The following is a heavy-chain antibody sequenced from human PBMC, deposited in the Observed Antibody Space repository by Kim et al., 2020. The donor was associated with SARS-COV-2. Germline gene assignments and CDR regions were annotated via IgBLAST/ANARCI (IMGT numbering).Heavy chain of an antibody. CDR2: IKSKTDGGTA. CDR1: GFTLTNAY. D-gene: IGHD3-16*01. J-gene: IGHJ6*02. V-gene: IGHV3-15*01. Sequence: GGSLRLSCAASGFTLTNAYMSWVRQAPGKGLEWVGLIKSKTDGGTAHYAAPVKGRFTISRDDSKDTLYLQMNSLKAEDTAVYYCQSFVSASYAVDVWGQGTTRPLSS. CDR3: QSFVSASYAVDV.